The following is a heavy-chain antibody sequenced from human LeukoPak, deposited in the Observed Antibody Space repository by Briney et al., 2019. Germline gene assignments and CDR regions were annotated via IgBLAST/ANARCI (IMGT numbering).Heavy chain of an antibody. D-gene: IGHD1-26*01. V-gene: IGHV3-49*04. J-gene: IGHJ4*02. CDR3: TARRGGSRLDY. CDR1: GFTFGDYA. CDR2: IRSKAYGGTT. Sequence: GGSLRLSCSASGFTFGDYAMSWVRQAPGQGLEWVGFIRSKAYGGTTEYAASVKGRFTISREDSNSVAYVQMNSLKTEDTAVYYCTARRGGSRLDYWGQGTLVTVSS.